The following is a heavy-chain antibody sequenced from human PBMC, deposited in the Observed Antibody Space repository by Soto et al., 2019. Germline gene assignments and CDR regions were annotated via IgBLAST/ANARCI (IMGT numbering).Heavy chain of an antibody. CDR1: GYTFTGYY. D-gene: IGHD2-8*01. CDR3: ARARAYCTNGVCYPGGMDV. Sequence: ASVKVSCKASGYTFTGYYMHWVRQAPGQGLEWMGWINPNSGGTNYAQKFQGRVTMTRDTSISTAYMELSRLRSDDTAVYYCARARAYCTNGVCYPGGMDVWGQGTTVTVSS. V-gene: IGHV1-2*02. J-gene: IGHJ6*02. CDR2: INPNSGGT.